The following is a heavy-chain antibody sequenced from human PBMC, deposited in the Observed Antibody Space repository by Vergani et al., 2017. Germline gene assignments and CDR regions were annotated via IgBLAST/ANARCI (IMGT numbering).Heavy chain of an antibody. CDR2: IHTGGRT. CDR1: GESIRSGSHY. V-gene: IGHV4-61*02. J-gene: IGHJ4*02. Sequence: QVKLQESGPGLLKPSQTLSLTCTVSGESIRSGSHYWSWIRQPAGKGPEWIGYIHTGGRTALNPSCKSRVTISVDTSKSQFSLKLNSVTVADTAVYYCAGSRPYCTSGSCPAIWGQGTLVTVSS. CDR3: AGSRPYCTSGSCPAI. D-gene: IGHD2-15*01.